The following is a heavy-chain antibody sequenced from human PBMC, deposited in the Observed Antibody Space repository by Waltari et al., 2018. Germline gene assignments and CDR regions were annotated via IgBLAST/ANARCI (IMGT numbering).Heavy chain of an antibody. V-gene: IGHV4-59*01. CDR3: ARGPNWEEDDAFDI. CDR2: IYYSGST. Sequence: QVQLQESGPGLVKPSETLSLTCTVSGGSISSYYWSWIRQPPGKGLEWIGYIYYSGSTNYNPSLKSRVTISVDTSKNQFSLKLSSVTAADPAVYYCARGPNWEEDDAFDIWGQGTMVTVSS. CDR1: GGSISSYY. D-gene: IGHD7-27*01. J-gene: IGHJ3*02.